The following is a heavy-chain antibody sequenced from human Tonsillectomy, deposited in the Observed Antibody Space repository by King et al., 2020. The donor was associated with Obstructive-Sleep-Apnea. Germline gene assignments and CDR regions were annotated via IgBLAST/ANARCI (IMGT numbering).Heavy chain of an antibody. CDR1: GGTFSSYA. D-gene: IGHD2-8*01. J-gene: IGHJ4*02. V-gene: IGHV1-69*19. CDR2: IIPIFGTA. CDR3: ARERRIVLMVNAPENYFDY. Sequence: VQLVESGAEVKKPGSSVKVSCTASGGTFSSYAISWVRQAPGQGLEWMGGIIPIFGTANYAQKFQGRVTITADESTSTAYMELSSLRSEDTAVYYCARERRIVLMVNAPENYFDYWGQGTLVTVSS.